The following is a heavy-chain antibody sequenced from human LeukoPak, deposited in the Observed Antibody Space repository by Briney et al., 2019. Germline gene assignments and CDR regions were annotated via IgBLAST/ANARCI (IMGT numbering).Heavy chain of an antibody. CDR3: ARGSRDRGRITMVRGVIRLDY. D-gene: IGHD3-10*01. J-gene: IGHJ4*02. Sequence: PSETLSLTCTVSGGSISSGGYYWSWIRQHPGKGLEWIGYIYYSGSTYYNPSLKSRVTISVDTSKNQFSLKLSSVTAADTAVYYCARGSRDRGRITMVRGVIRLDYWGQGTLVTVSS. CDR2: IYYSGST. CDR1: GGSISSGGYY. V-gene: IGHV4-31*03.